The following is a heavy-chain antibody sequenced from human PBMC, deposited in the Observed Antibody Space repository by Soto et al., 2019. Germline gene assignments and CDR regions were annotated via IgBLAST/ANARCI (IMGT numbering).Heavy chain of an antibody. J-gene: IGHJ4*02. Sequence: AGSLRLCCADCRFTFDDYAMNWVRQAPGKGLEWVSGISWNSGSIGYADSVKGRFTISRDNAKNSLYLQMNSLRAEDTALYYCAKDINPGMNYIDYWGQGNLVTDS. CDR2: ISWNSGSI. CDR3: AKDINPGMNYIDY. CDR1: RFTFDDYA. V-gene: IGHV3-9*01.